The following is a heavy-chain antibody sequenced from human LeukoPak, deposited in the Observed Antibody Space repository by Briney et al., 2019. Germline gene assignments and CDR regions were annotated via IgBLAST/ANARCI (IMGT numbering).Heavy chain of an antibody. CDR1: GGSISSYY. CDR3: ARDSWSGELNWFDP. CDR2: IYYSGST. Sequence: PSETLSLTCTVSGGSISSYYWSWVRQPPGKGLEWIGYIYYSGSTNSNPSLKSRVTISADRSKNQFSLKLSSVTAADTAVYYSARDSWSGELNWFDPWGQGTLGTVSS. D-gene: IGHD3-3*01. V-gene: IGHV4-59*12. J-gene: IGHJ5*02.